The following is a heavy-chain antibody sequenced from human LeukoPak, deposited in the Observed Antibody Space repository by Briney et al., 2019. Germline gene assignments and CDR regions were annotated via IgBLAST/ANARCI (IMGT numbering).Heavy chain of an antibody. D-gene: IGHD2-2*01. V-gene: IGHV1-69*01. J-gene: IGHJ5*02. CDR3: ARAQEPDIVVVPAYNWFDP. CDR1: GGTFSSYA. CDR2: IIPIFGTA. Sequence: SVKVSCKASGGTFSSYAISWVRQAPGQGLEWTGGIIPIFGTANYAQKFQGRVTITADESTSTAYMELSSLRSEDTAVYYCARAQEPDIVVVPAYNWFDPWGQGTLVTVSS.